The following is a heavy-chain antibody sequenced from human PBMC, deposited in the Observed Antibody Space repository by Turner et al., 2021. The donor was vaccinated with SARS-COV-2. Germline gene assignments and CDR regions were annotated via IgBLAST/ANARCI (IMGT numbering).Heavy chain of an antibody. CDR2: IRTERTGYTT. J-gene: IGHJ3*02. V-gene: IGHV3-72*01. CDR1: GFTFRDHY. D-gene: IGHD3-16*01. CDR3: ARDGGGSADDAFDI. Sequence: ELQLVESGGGLVQAGGSLRLPVPASGFTFRDHYMDWVRQAPGKGLEWVGRIRTERTGYTTEYAASVKGRFTFSRDDSSNSLYIQMNGLTTEDTAVYYCARDGGGSADDAFDIWGQGTMVTVSS.